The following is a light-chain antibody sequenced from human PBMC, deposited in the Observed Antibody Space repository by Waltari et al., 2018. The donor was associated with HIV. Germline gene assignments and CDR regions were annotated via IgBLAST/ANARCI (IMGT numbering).Light chain of an antibody. CDR2: EVT. CDR1: SSDLDDYKS. V-gene: IGLV2-14*01. J-gene: IGLJ3*02. CDR3: MSYISSATPE. Sequence: QSALTQPASVPGSPGRSISISCTGTSSDLDDYKSVSCYQHHPCKAPNLIIYEVTNRPSGVSNRFSGSKSGNTASLTISGLQAEDEADYFCMSYISSATPEFGGGTKVTVL.